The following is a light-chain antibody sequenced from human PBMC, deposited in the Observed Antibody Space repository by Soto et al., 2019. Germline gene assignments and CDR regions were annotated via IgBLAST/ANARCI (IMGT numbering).Light chain of an antibody. CDR1: QSVSTSY. Sequence: ESVLTQSPGTLSLSPGERATLSCRASQSVSTSYVAWYQQKFGQAPRLLIYDAFSRATGIPDRFSASGSGTDFTLTISSLQPEDVATYYCQKYNSASWTFGQGTKVDIK. J-gene: IGKJ1*01. CDR3: QKYNSASWT. CDR2: DAF. V-gene: IGKV3-20*01.